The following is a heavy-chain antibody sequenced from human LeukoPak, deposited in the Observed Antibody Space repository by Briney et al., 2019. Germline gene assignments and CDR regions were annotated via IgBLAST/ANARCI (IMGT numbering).Heavy chain of an antibody. V-gene: IGHV3-21*01. CDR3: ARDLVGDV. J-gene: IGHJ6*02. CDR1: GFTFSSYT. CDR2: ISSSSTYL. Sequence: GGSLRLSCAASGFTFSSYTMNWVRQAPGKGLEWVSYISSSSTYLYYADSVKGRFTISRDNARDSLYLQMNSLRVEDTAVCYCARDLVGDVWGQGTTVTVSS. D-gene: IGHD6-6*01.